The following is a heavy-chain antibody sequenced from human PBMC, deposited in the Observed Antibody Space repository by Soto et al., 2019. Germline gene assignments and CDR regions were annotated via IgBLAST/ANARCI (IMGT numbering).Heavy chain of an antibody. CDR1: GGTFSSYA. CDR3: AREVDTAMDNWFDP. J-gene: IGHJ5*02. D-gene: IGHD5-18*01. Sequence: ASVKVSCKASGGTFSSYAISWVRQAPGQGLEWMGGIIPIFGTANYAQKFQGRVTITADESTSTAYMELSSLRSEDTAVYYCAREVDTAMDNWFDPWGQGTLVTVSS. V-gene: IGHV1-69*13. CDR2: IIPIFGTA.